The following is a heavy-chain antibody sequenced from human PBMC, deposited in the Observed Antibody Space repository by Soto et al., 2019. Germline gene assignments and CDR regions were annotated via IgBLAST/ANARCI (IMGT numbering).Heavy chain of an antibody. CDR2: ISYDGSNK. CDR1: GFTFSSYA. CDR3: ARTYSSSSNIISYYGIDV. J-gene: IGHJ6*02. V-gene: IGHV3-30-3*01. D-gene: IGHD6-6*01. Sequence: QVQLVESGGGVVQPGRSLRLSCAASGFTFSSYAMHWVRQAPGKGLEWVAVISYDGSNKYYADSVKGRFTISRDNSKVTQYLQMNSLRAEDTAVYYCARTYSSSSNIISYYGIDVWGQGTTVTVSS.